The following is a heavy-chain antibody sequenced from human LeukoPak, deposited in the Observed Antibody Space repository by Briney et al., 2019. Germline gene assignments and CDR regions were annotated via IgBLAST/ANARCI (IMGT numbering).Heavy chain of an antibody. V-gene: IGHV3-48*03. CDR1: GFTFSSYE. CDR3: AELGITMIGGV. D-gene: IGHD3-10*02. Sequence: PGGSLRLFCAASGFTFSSYEMNWVRQAPGKGLEWVSYISSSGSTIYYADSVKGRFTISRDNAKNSLYLQMNSLRSEDTPVYYCAELGITMIGGVWGKGTTVTISS. CDR2: ISSSGSTI. J-gene: IGHJ6*04.